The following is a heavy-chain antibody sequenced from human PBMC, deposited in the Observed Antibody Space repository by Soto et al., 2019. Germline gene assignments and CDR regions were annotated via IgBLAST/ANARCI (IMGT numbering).Heavy chain of an antibody. V-gene: IGHV6-1*01. CDR3: ARVQTSIYGMDV. D-gene: IGHD6-6*01. Sequence: LSQPLSLTCAISGDSVSSNSAAWNWIRQSPSRGLEWLGRTYYRSKWYNDYAVSVKSRITINPDTSKNQFSLQLNSVTPEDSAVYYCARVQTSIYGMDVWGQGTTVTVSS. CDR1: GDSVSSNSAA. J-gene: IGHJ6*02. CDR2: TYYRSKWYN.